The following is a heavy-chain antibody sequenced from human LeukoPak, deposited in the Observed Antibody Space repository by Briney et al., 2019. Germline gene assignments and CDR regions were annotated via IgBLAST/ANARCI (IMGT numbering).Heavy chain of an antibody. CDR3: ARDQDGYNPYYYYGMNV. CDR1: GGTFSSYA. D-gene: IGHD5-24*01. V-gene: IGHV1-69*13. J-gene: IGHJ6*02. Sequence: SVKVSCKASGGTFSSYAISWVRQAPGQGLEWMGGIIPIFGTANYAQKFQGRVTITADESTSTAYMELSSLRSEDTAVYYCARDQDGYNPYYYYGMNVWGQGTTVTVSS. CDR2: IIPIFGTA.